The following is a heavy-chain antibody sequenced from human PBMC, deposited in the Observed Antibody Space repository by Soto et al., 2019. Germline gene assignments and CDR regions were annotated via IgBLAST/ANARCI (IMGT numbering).Heavy chain of an antibody. CDR1: GFTFSSYE. Sequence: EVQLVESGGGLVQPGGSLRLSCAASGFTFSSYEMNWVRQAPGKGLEWVSYISSSGSTIYYADSVKGRFTISRDNAKNSLYLQMNSLRAEDTAVYYCARTNYGSGKNWFDPWGQGTLVTVSS. J-gene: IGHJ5*02. V-gene: IGHV3-48*03. CDR3: ARTNYGSGKNWFDP. CDR2: ISSSGSTI. D-gene: IGHD3-10*01.